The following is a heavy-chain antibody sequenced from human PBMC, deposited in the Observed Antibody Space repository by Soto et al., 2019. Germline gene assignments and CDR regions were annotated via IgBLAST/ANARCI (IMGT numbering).Heavy chain of an antibody. D-gene: IGHD3-3*01. CDR2: ISAYNGNT. CDR3: ARDVRFFGVKNRVRGFYYYGMDV. CDR1: GYTFTIYG. J-gene: IGHJ6*02. V-gene: IGHV1-18*01. Sequence: QVQLVQSGAEVKKPGASVKVSCKASGYTFTIYGISWVRQAPRQGLEWMGWISAYNGNTNYAQKLQGRVTMTTDTSTSTAYMELRSLRSDDTAVYYCARDVRFFGVKNRVRGFYYYGMDVWGQGTTVTVSS.